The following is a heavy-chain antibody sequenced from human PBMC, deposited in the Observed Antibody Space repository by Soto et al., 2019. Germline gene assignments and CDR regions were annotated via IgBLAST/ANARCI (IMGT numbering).Heavy chain of an antibody. CDR1: GYTFTGYY. CDR3: ARDRAGQQMGVYYFDY. V-gene: IGHV1-2*04. J-gene: IGHJ4*02. D-gene: IGHD6-13*01. CDR2: INPNSGGT. Sequence: ASVKVSCKASGYTFTGYYMHWVRQAPGQGLEWMGWINPNSGGTNYAQKFQGWVTMTRDTSISTAYMELSRLRSDDPAVFYCARDRAGQQMGVYYFDYWGQGTLVTVSS.